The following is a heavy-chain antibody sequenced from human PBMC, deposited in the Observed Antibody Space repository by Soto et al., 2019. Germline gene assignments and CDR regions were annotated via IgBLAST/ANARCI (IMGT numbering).Heavy chain of an antibody. CDR2: INAGNGNT. J-gene: IGHJ5*02. CDR1: GYTFTSYA. CDR3: ARGLLGYCSGGSCYPTNWFDP. D-gene: IGHD2-15*01. Sequence: ASVKVSCKASGYTFTSYAMHWVRQAPGQRLEWMGWINAGNGNTKYSQKFQGRVTITRDTSASTAYMELSSLRSEDTAVYYCARGLLGYCSGGSCYPTNWFDPWGQGTLVTVSS. V-gene: IGHV1-3*01.